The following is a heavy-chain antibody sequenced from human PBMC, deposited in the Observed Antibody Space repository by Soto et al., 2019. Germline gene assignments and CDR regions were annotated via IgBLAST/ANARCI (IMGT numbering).Heavy chain of an antibody. CDR2: INPASGST. CDR3: ARHLAAGDH. D-gene: IGHD6-13*01. Sequence: QVQVVQSGAEVKKSGASVKLSCRTSGYTFTHYYIHWVRQAPGQGLEWLAIINPASGSTNYAQDFQGRVTLTMDTSTTTVYMELSGLRAEDTAIFYCARHLAAGDHWGQGTLVTVSS. CDR1: GYTFTHYY. J-gene: IGHJ4*02. V-gene: IGHV1-46*01.